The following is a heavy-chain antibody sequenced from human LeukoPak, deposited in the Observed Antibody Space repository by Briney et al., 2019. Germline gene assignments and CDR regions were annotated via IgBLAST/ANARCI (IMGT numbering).Heavy chain of an antibody. V-gene: IGHV3-9*01. CDR2: ISWNSGSI. J-gene: IGHJ4*02. CDR3: AKGGKLYSSGWYYFDY. Sequence: PGRSLRLSCAASGFTFDDYAMHWVRQAPGKGLEWVSGISWNSGSIGYADSVKGRFTISRDNAKNPLYLQMNSLRAEDTALYYCAKGGKLYSSGWYYFDYWGQGTLVTVSS. CDR1: GFTFDDYA. D-gene: IGHD6-19*01.